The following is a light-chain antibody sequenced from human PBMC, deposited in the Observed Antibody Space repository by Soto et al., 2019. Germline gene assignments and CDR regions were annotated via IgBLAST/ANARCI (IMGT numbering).Light chain of an antibody. V-gene: IGKV3-15*01. CDR1: QSVSSN. CDR2: AVS. CDR3: QQDNKWPLT. Sequence: EIMMTQSPGTLSASPGERATLSCRASQSVSSNLAWYQQKPGQAPRLLIYAVSTRATGIPARLSGSGSGTEFTLTISSLQSEDFAVYYCQQDNKWPLTFGQGTKVEIK. J-gene: IGKJ1*01.